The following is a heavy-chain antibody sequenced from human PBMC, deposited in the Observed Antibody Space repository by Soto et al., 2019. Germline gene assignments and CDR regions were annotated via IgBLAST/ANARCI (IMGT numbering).Heavy chain of an antibody. CDR3: ARAITLVRGVIIGFGY. CDR2: IYPGDSDS. D-gene: IGHD3-10*01. J-gene: IGHJ4*02. CDR1: GYSFPSHW. Sequence: GESLKISCKGSGYSFPSHWIGWVRQMPGKGLEWMGIIYPGDSDSRYSPSFEGQVTFSADKSISTAHLQLSSLKASDTAMYYCARAITLVRGVIIGFGYWGQGTLVTVSS. V-gene: IGHV5-51*01.